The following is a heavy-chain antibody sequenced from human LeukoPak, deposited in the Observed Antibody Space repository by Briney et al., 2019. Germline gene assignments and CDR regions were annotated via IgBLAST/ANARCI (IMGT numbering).Heavy chain of an antibody. CDR2: ISSDGSNK. J-gene: IGHJ6*04. V-gene: IGHV3-30*04. CDR3: ARVNFAAAAMDV. CDR1: GFTFSNYA. D-gene: IGHD6-13*01. Sequence: PGGSLRLSCAASGFTFSNYAMHWVRQAPGKRLEWVAVISSDGSNKYYADSVKGRFTFSRDNSKNTLYLQMTSLRAEDTAVYYCARVNFAAAAMDVWGKGTTVTVSS.